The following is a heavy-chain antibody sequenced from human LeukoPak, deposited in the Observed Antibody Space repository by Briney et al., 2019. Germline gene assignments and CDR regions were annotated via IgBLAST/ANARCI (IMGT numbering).Heavy chain of an antibody. CDR2: IYTSGST. J-gene: IGHJ4*02. Sequence: SETLSLTCTASGGSISSYYWSWIRQPAGKGLEWIGRIYTSGSTNYNPSLKSRVTISVDTSKNQFSLKLSSVTAADTAVYYCARGYGDFPAYYFDYWGQGTLVTVSS. V-gene: IGHV4-4*07. D-gene: IGHD4-17*01. CDR3: ARGYGDFPAYYFDY. CDR1: GGSISSYY.